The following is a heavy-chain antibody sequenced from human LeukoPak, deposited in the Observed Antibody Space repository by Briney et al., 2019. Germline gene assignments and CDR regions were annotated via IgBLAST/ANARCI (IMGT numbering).Heavy chain of an antibody. J-gene: IGHJ4*02. V-gene: IGHV2-5*02. CDR3: AHRSLGYCSGGSCY. CDR1: GFSLSTSGVG. Sequence: SGPTLVKPTQTLTLTCTFSGFSLSTSGVGVVCIRQPPGKALEWLAPIYWDHDKRYSPSLKSRLTITKDTSKNQVVLTMTNMDPVDTATYYCAHRSLGYCSGGSCYWGQGTLVTVSS. CDR2: IYWDHDK. D-gene: IGHD2-15*01.